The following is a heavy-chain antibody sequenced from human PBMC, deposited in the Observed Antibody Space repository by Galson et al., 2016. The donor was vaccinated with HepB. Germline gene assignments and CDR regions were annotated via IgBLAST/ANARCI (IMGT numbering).Heavy chain of an antibody. CDR1: GGTFSSYV. CDR3: ARGGLIVSGGVPVLSDAFGI. Sequence: SVKVSCKASGGTFSSYVISWVRQAPGQGLEWMGGIIPIFDTSNYAQKFQGRVTITADKTTSTAYMELSSLRSADPAVYYCARGGLIVSGGVPVLSDAFGIWGQGTKVTVSS. J-gene: IGHJ3*02. V-gene: IGHV1-69*06. CDR2: IIPIFDTS. D-gene: IGHD5/OR15-5a*01.